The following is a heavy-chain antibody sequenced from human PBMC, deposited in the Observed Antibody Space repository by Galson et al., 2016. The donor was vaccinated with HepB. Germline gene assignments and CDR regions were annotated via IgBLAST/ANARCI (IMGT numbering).Heavy chain of an antibody. V-gene: IGHV4-34*01. D-gene: IGHD3-10*01. CDR1: GGSFSDSY. J-gene: IGHJ3*02. Sequence: SETLSLTCAVYGGSFSDSYWSWIRQPPGKGLEWIGEINHSGNTNYNPSLKSRVTISVDTSENQFSLKLSSVTAADTAVYYCARGGRPRIWGQGTMVTVSS. CDR3: ARGGRPRI. CDR2: INHSGNT.